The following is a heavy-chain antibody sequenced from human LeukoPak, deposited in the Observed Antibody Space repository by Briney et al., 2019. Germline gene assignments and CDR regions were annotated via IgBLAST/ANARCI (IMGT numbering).Heavy chain of an antibody. Sequence: ASVKVSCKASGYTFTNYYLHWVRQAPGQGFEWMGIINPSSGSTNYAQKFQGRVTMTRDTSTSTVYMELSSLRSEDTALYYCARGRCSGGTCYFDYWGQGTLVTVSS. V-gene: IGHV1-46*01. CDR3: ARGRCSGGTCYFDY. J-gene: IGHJ4*02. D-gene: IGHD2-15*01. CDR1: GYTFTNYY. CDR2: INPSSGST.